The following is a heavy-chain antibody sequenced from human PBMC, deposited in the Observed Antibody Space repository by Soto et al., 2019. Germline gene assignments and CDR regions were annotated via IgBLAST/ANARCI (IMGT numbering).Heavy chain of an antibody. CDR3: ARQGSSSYYYGMDV. CDR2: IDPSDSYT. Sequence: PGESLKISCEGSGYSFTSYWISWVRQMPGKGLEWMGRIDPSDSYTNYSPSFQGHVTISADKSISTAYLQWSSLKASDTAMYYCARQGSSSYYYGMDVWGQGTTVTVSS. J-gene: IGHJ6*02. CDR1: GYSFTSYW. V-gene: IGHV5-10-1*01. D-gene: IGHD6-6*01.